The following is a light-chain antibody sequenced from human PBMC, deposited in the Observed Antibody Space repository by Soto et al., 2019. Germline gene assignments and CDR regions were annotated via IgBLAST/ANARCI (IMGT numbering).Light chain of an antibody. J-gene: IGLJ1*01. CDR2: DVS. Sequence: QSVLTQPASVSGSPGQSITISCTGTSSDVGGYNYVSWYQQLPGKAPKLIIYDVSNRPSGVSNRFSASKSANAASLTISGLQAEDEADYYCSSYTSSTTLYVFGSGTKATVL. V-gene: IGLV2-14*03. CDR3: SSYTSSTTLYV. CDR1: SSDVGGYNY.